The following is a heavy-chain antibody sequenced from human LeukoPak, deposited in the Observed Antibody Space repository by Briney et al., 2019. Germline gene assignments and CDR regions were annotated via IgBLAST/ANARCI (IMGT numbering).Heavy chain of an antibody. D-gene: IGHD2-8*01. Sequence: SETLSLTCAVYGGSFSGYYWSWIRQPPGKGLEWIGEINHSGSTNYNPSLKSRVTISVDTSKNQFSLKLSSVTAADTAVYYCAREVNGYFDYWGQGTLVTVSS. V-gene: IGHV4-34*01. CDR1: GGSFSGYY. J-gene: IGHJ4*02. CDR2: INHSGST. CDR3: AREVNGYFDY.